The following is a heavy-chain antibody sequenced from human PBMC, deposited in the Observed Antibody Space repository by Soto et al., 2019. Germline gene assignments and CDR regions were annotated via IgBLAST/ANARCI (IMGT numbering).Heavy chain of an antibody. J-gene: IGHJ6*02. V-gene: IGHV3-23*01. CDR1: GFTFSSYA. D-gene: IGHD2-15*01. CDR2: ISGSGGST. Sequence: EVQLLESGGGLVQPGGSLRLSCAASGFTFSSYAMSWVRQAPGKGLEWVSAISGSGGSTYYADSVKGRFTISRDNSKNTLYLQMNSLRAEDTAVYYCAKGGIVVVVAAYGMDVWGQGTTVTVSS. CDR3: AKGGIVVVVAAYGMDV.